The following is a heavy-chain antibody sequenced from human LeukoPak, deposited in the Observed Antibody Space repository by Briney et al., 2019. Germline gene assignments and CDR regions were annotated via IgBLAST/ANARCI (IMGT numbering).Heavy chain of an antibody. V-gene: IGHV3-9*01. CDR3: AKGFTMVRGVHFDY. J-gene: IGHJ4*02. CDR2: ISWNSGSI. Sequence: GRSLRLSCAASGFTFDDYAMHWVRQAPGKGLEWVSGISWNSGSIGYADSVKGRFTISRDNAKNSLYLQMNSLRAEDTALYYCAKGFTMVRGVHFDYWGQGTLVTVSS. CDR1: GFTFDDYA. D-gene: IGHD3-10*01.